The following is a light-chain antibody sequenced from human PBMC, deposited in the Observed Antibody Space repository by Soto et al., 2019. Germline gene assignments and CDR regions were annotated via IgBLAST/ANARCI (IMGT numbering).Light chain of an antibody. Sequence: QSVLTQPASVSGSPGQSITISCTGTSSDVGGYNYVSWYQQHPGKDPKLMIYDVSNRPSGVSNRFSGSKSGNTASLTISVLQAEDEADYYCSSYTSSSTLVVFGGGTKLTVL. J-gene: IGLJ2*01. CDR3: SSYTSSSTLVV. CDR1: SSDVGGYNY. V-gene: IGLV2-14*01. CDR2: DVS.